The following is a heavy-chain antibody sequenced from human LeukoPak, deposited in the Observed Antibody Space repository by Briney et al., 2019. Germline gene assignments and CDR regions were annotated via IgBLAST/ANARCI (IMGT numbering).Heavy chain of an antibody. CDR2: ISTGNGNT. Sequence: ASVKVSCKASGYTFTSYDIHWVRQAPGQRLEWMGWISTGNGNTRYAYKFQGRVTLTRATSATTAYMELSSLRSEDTAVYYCARVIFNMARDYYYGLDVWGQGTTVTVSS. D-gene: IGHD3-3*02. CDR3: ARVIFNMARDYYYGLDV. CDR1: GYTFTSYD. V-gene: IGHV1-3*04. J-gene: IGHJ6*02.